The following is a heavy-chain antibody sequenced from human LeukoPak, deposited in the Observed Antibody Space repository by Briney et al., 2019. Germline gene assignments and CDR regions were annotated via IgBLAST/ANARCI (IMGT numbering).Heavy chain of an antibody. CDR1: GYSFTSYW. V-gene: IGHV5-51*01. CDR3: ARADSSSWSHFDY. D-gene: IGHD6-13*01. Sequence: GESLNISCKGSGYSFTSYWIGGVRQMPGKGLEWMGIIYPGDSDTRYSPSFQGQVTISADKSISTAYLQWSSLKASDTAMYYCARADSSSWSHFDYWGQGTLVTVSS. J-gene: IGHJ4*02. CDR2: IYPGDSDT.